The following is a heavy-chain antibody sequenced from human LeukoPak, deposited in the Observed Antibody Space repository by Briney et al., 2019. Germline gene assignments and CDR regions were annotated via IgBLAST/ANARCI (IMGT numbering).Heavy chain of an antibody. CDR2: MNPNSGNT. CDR3: ARDDAVENNWIDP. Sequence: GASVTVSCKASGYTFPSYDINWVRQATGQGLEWMGWMNPNSGNTGYAQKFQGRVTMTRNTSIRTAYMELSSLRSDDTAVYYCARDDAVENNWIDPWGPGTLVTVSS. J-gene: IGHJ5*02. CDR1: GYTFPSYD. V-gene: IGHV1-8*01. D-gene: IGHD2-21*01.